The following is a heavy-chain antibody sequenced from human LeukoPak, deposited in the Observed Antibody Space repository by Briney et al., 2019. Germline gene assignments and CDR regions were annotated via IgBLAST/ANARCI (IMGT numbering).Heavy chain of an antibody. CDR3: AKDGVVTITFEY. CDR2: ISGSGGST. Sequence: PGGSLRLSCTASGFTFSSYVMSWVRQAPGKGLEWVSVISGSGGSTFYGDSVKGRFTISRDNSKNTLYLQMNSLRAEDTAVYYCAKDGVVTITFEYWGQGTLVTVSS. J-gene: IGHJ4*02. V-gene: IGHV3-23*01. D-gene: IGHD3-16*01. CDR1: GFTFSSYV.